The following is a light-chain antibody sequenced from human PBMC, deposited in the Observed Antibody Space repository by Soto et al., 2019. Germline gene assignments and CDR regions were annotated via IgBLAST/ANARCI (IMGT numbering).Light chain of an antibody. Sequence: DIQMTQSPSSLSASVGDRVTITGRPSQGIRNDLCWYKQKTGQDPKRLIYAASSVQSGGPSRISGSGAGTELTLTISSLQPEDYAAYCCLQHNSYPWTFGQGTKVEIK. CDR1: QGIRND. CDR3: LQHNSYPWT. V-gene: IGKV1-17*01. J-gene: IGKJ1*01. CDR2: AAS.